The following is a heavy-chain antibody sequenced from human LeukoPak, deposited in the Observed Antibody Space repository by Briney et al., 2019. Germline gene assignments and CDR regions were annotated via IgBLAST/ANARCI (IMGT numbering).Heavy chain of an antibody. CDR2: ISGTGRTI. Sequence: PGGSLRLSCAASGFTFSGYEMNWVRQAPGKGLEWVSYISGTGRTIYYADSMKGRFTISRDNAKNSLYLQMSSLRAEDTAVYYCARGPGDYDPYYYYYAMDVWGQGTTVTVSS. CDR3: ARGPGDYDPYYYYYAMDV. V-gene: IGHV3-48*03. J-gene: IGHJ6*02. D-gene: IGHD4-17*01. CDR1: GFTFSGYE.